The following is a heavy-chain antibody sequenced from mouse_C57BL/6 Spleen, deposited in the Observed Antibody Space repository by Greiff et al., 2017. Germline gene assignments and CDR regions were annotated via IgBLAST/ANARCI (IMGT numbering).Heavy chain of an antibody. Sequence: VQLQQSGPELVKPGASVKISCKASGYTFTDYYMNWVKQSHGKSLEWIGDINPNNGGTSYNQKFKGKATLTVDKSSSTAYMELRSLTSEDSAVYYCARRNDYDGAWLAYWGQGTLVTVSA. V-gene: IGHV1-26*01. D-gene: IGHD2-4*01. J-gene: IGHJ3*01. CDR3: ARRNDYDGAWLAY. CDR1: GYTFTDYY. CDR2: INPNNGGT.